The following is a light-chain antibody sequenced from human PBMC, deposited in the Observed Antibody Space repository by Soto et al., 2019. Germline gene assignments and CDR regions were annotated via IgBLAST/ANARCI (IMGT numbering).Light chain of an antibody. J-gene: IGKJ1*01. CDR3: LQYGSAPRT. Sequence: EIVLTQSPGTLSSSPGERATLSCRASQSVSSSYLAWYQQKFGQAPGLLIYDASSRATGVTDRFSGSGSGTDFTLTITRLEPEDCAVYYCLQYGSAPRTFGQGTTVEFK. CDR2: DAS. CDR1: QSVSSSY. V-gene: IGKV3-20*01.